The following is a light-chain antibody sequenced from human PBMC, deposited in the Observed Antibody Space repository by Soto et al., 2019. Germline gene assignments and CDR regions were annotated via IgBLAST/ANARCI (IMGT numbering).Light chain of an antibody. CDR2: DVS. CDR3: SSYTGSSTYV. Sequence: QSVLTQPASVSGSPGQSITISCTETSSDVGGYNYVSWYQQHPGKAPKLMIYDVSNRPSGISNRFSGSKSGNTASLTISGLQAEDEADYYCSSYTGSSTYVFGTGTKLTVL. J-gene: IGLJ1*01. CDR1: SSDVGGYNY. V-gene: IGLV2-14*01.